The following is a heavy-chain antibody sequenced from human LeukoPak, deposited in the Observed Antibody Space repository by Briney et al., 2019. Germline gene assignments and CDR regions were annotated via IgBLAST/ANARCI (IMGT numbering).Heavy chain of an antibody. D-gene: IGHD6-19*01. V-gene: IGHV4-59*02. J-gene: IGHJ6*03. CDR3: ARRVGWPTTTYYYMDV. CDR1: GGSVSDFY. Sequence: SETLSLTCSVSGGSVSDFYWSWIRQSPGQGLEYIAYIYSSGSTNYNPSLKSRVTISIDTSKNTFSLKMTSVTAADTAVYYCARRVGWPTTTYYYMDVWGKGTTVTIS. CDR2: IYSSGST.